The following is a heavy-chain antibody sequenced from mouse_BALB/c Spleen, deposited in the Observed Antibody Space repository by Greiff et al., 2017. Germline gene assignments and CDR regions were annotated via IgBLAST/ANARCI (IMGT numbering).Heavy chain of an antibody. CDR1: GFTFSSYG. CDR3: ASQVRRGDYYAMDY. D-gene: IGHD2-14*01. CDR2: ISSGGSYT. V-gene: IGHV5-6*01. J-gene: IGHJ4*01. Sequence: EVQLVESGGDLVKPGGSLKLSCAASGFTFSSYGMSWVRQTPDKRLEWVATISSGGSYTYYPDSVKGRFTISRVNAKNTLYLQMSSLKSEDTAMYYCASQVRRGDYYAMDYWGQGTSVTVSS.